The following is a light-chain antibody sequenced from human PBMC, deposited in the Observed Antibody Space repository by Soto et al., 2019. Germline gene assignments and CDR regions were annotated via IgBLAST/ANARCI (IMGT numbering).Light chain of an antibody. CDR2: EGT. V-gene: IGLV2-23*01. Sequence: QSVLTQPASVSGSPGQSITISCTGTSSDVGSYKFVSWYQHHPGRAPKLIIYEGTKRPSGVSNRFSGSKSGNTASLTISGLRAEDEADYYCCSYAGRSTPYVLGTGTKVTVL. J-gene: IGLJ1*01. CDR3: CSYAGRSTPYV. CDR1: SSDVGSYKF.